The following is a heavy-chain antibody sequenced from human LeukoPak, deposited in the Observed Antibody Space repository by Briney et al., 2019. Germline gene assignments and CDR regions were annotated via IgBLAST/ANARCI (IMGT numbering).Heavy chain of an antibody. J-gene: IGHJ4*02. CDR1: GYTFTKYG. CDR3: ARDVYSIAAAGTFDY. Sequence: ASVKVSCQASGYTFTKYGISWVRQAPGQGLEWMGWISASNGNTYFAQRFQGRVTMTTDTSTSTAYMELRSLRSDDTAVYYCARDVYSIAAAGTFDYWGQGTLVTVSS. V-gene: IGHV1-18*01. CDR2: ISASNGNT. D-gene: IGHD6-13*01.